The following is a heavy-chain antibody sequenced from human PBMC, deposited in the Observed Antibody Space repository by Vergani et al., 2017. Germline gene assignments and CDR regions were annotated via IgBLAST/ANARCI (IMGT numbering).Heavy chain of an antibody. J-gene: IGHJ4*02. CDR3: ARVLKFWAVLLWFGELLSVDY. CDR2: ISSSSSYI. Sequence: EVQLVESGGGLVKPGGSLRLSCAASGFTFSSYSMNWVRQAPGKGLEWVSSISSSSSYIYYADSVKGRFTISRDNAKNSLYLQMNSLRAEDTAVYYCARVLKFWAVLLWFGELLSVDYWGQGTLVTVSS. CDR1: GFTFSSYS. V-gene: IGHV3-21*01. D-gene: IGHD3-10*01.